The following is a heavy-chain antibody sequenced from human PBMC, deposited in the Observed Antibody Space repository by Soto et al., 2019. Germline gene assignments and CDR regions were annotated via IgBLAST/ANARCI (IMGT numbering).Heavy chain of an antibody. CDR1: GFSFPNYA. CDR3: AKGSSSTQFLNYYFYAMDV. V-gene: IGHV3-23*01. D-gene: IGHD2-2*01. J-gene: IGHJ6*04. CDR2: IGGSGAYT. Sequence: LLESGGGLGQLGGSLRLSCVASGFSFPNYAMNWVRQPPGTGLEWVSGIGGSGAYTYYAESVKGRFTISRDNSKNTVYLQMNSLRGEDTAVYYCAKGSSSTQFLNYYFYAMDVWGKGTTVSVSS.